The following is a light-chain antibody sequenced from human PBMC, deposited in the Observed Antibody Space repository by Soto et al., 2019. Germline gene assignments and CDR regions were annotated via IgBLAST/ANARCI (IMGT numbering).Light chain of an antibody. CDR2: DTF. J-gene: IGKJ3*01. CDR1: QSLSSW. CDR3: QQYNVYPFT. Sequence: DIQMTQSPSALSASVGDRVTITCRASQSLSSWLAWYQQKPGKAPKLLIYDTFTWHSGVPTRFIGSGSGTEFPLTISSLQPDDLATYYWQQYNVYPFTFGPGTNVDIE. V-gene: IGKV1-5*01.